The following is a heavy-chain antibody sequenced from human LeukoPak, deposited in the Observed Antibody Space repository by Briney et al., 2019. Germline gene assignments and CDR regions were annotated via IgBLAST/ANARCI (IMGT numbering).Heavy chain of an antibody. V-gene: IGHV1-24*01. CDR3: ASRYYYDSSGYWNGVYGMDV. Sequence: ASVKVACKVSGSSLTELSMHWVRQAPGKGLEWMGGFGPEHGETLYAQRFQGRVTMTEDRSTDTAYMELSGLRSEDTAVYYCASRYYYDSSGYWNGVYGMDVWGQGTTVTVSS. D-gene: IGHD3-22*01. CDR1: GSSLTELS. J-gene: IGHJ6*02. CDR2: FGPEHGET.